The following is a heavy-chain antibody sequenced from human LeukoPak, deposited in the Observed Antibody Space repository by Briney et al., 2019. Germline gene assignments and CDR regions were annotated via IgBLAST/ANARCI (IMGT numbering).Heavy chain of an antibody. Sequence: PGGSLRLSCSASGFTFRNYVMRWVRQAPGKGLEWVSYISSSSSYIYYADSLKGRFTISRDNAKNSLYLQMNSLRAEDTAVYYCARHGSYGAFDIWGQGTMVTVSS. D-gene: IGHD1-26*01. CDR1: GFTFRNYV. J-gene: IGHJ3*02. CDR3: ARHGSYGAFDI. V-gene: IGHV3-21*01. CDR2: ISSSSSYI.